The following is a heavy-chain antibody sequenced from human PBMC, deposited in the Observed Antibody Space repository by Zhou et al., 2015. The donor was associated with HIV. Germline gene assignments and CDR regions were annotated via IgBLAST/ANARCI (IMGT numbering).Heavy chain of an antibody. CDR3: ARDRPRYCSGGSCSNYYYYGMDV. CDR2: INPSGGST. CDR1: GYTFTSYY. Sequence: QVQLVQSGAEVKKPGASVKVSCKASGYTFTSYYMHWVRQAPGQGLEWMGIINPSGGSTSYAQKFQGRVTMTRDTSTSTVYMELSSLRSEDTAVYYCARDRPRYCSGGSCSNYYYYGMDVVGPRDHGHRLL. V-gene: IGHV1-46*01. J-gene: IGHJ6*02. D-gene: IGHD2-15*01.